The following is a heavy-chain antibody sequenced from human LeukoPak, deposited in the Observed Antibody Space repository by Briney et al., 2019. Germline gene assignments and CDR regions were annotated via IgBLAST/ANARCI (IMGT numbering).Heavy chain of an antibody. CDR2: AHYNGNT. CDR1: GGSISSGGYY. Sequence: PSETLSLTCTVSGGSISSGGYYWSWIRQPPGKGLGWVGIAHYNGNTYYSPSLKSRVTISLDTSNNQFSLKLSSVTAADTAVYYCAKRRRTMIWFDPWGRGTLVTVSS. D-gene: IGHD1-1*01. J-gene: IGHJ5*02. V-gene: IGHV4-39*01. CDR3: AKRRRTMIWFDP.